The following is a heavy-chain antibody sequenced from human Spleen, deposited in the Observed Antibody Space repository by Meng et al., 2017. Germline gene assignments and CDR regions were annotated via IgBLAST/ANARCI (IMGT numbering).Heavy chain of an antibody. CDR3: ARESSVDYYYYGMDV. V-gene: IGHV4-59*01. Sequence: SETLSLTCTVSGVSLTNYYWSWIRQPPGKGLEWIGYIYYSGTSSYNPSLESRVTISLDTSTNQFSLKWSSVTTADTAVYYCARESSVDYYYYGMDVWGQGAPVTVSS. CDR1: GVSLTNYY. J-gene: IGHJ6*02. CDR2: IYYSGTS.